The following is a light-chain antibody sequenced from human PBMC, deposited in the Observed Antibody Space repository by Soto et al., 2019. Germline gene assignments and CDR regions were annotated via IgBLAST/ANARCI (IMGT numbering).Light chain of an antibody. CDR1: SSVVGSYNL. CDR2: EVS. V-gene: IGLV2-23*02. CDR3: CSYAGSSTLV. Sequence: QSARPHPASVSGSPGQPTTISCTGTSSVVGSYNLVSWYQQHPGKAPKLMIYEVSKRPSGVSNRFSGSKSGNTASLTISGLQAEDEADYYCCSYAGSSTLVFGGGTKLTVL. J-gene: IGLJ2*01.